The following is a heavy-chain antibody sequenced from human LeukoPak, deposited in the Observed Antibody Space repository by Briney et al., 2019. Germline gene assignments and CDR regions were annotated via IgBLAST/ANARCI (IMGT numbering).Heavy chain of an antibody. CDR2: IKSKTDGGTT. Sequence: PGGSLRLSCAASGFTFSNAWMSWVRQAPGKGLEWVGRIKSKTDGGTTDYAAPVKGRFTISRDDSKNTLYLQMNSLKTEDTAVYYRTTEGITMIVVASFDYWGQGTLVTVSS. D-gene: IGHD3-22*01. CDR1: GFTFSNAW. CDR3: TTEGITMIVVASFDY. J-gene: IGHJ4*02. V-gene: IGHV3-15*01.